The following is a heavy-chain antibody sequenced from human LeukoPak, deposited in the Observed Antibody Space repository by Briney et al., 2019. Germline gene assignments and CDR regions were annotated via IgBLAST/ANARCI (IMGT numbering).Heavy chain of an antibody. V-gene: IGHV3-9*01. CDR1: GFTFDDYA. Sequence: PGGSLRLSCTVSGFTFDDYAMHWVRHTPGKGLEWVSGITWNRDKIGYGDSVKGRFTISRDNVKNVLYLQMNSLRAEDTAVYYCARKLYSSSWFDDYWGQGTLVTVSS. CDR2: ITWNRDKI. D-gene: IGHD6-13*01. J-gene: IGHJ4*02. CDR3: ARKLYSSSWFDDY.